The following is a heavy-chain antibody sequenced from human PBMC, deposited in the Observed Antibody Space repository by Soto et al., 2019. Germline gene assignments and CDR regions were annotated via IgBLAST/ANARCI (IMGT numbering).Heavy chain of an antibody. Sequence: QVQLVQSGAEVKKPGSSVKVSCKASGGTFNTHTISWVRQAPGQGLVWMGGIIPIFGTTNYAQNFQGRVTITADESTSTAYMELSSLISEDTAVYYCARVSLRGHLLGNFDYWGQGTLVTVSS. CDR2: IIPIFGTT. CDR3: ARVSLRGHLLGNFDY. J-gene: IGHJ4*02. V-gene: IGHV1-69*01. CDR1: GGTFNTHT. D-gene: IGHD3-10*01.